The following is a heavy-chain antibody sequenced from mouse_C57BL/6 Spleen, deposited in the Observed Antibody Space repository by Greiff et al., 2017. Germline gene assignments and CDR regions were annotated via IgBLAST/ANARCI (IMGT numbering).Heavy chain of an antibody. Sequence: VKLMESGAELARPGASVKLSCKASGYTFTSYGISWVKQRTGQGLEWIGEIYPRSGNTYYNEKFKGKATLTADKSSSTAYMELRSLTSEDSAVYFCARERASTVVAKAYWGQGTLVTVAA. CDR1: GYTFTSYG. V-gene: IGHV1-81*01. CDR2: IYPRSGNT. J-gene: IGHJ3*01. CDR3: ARERASTVVAKAY. D-gene: IGHD1-1*01.